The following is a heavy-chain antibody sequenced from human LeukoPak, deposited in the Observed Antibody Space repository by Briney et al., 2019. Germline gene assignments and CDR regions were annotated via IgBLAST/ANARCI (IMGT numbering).Heavy chain of an antibody. V-gene: IGHV4-34*01. CDR1: GGSFSGYY. CDR3: ARRPRGDIVVVPAATHFDY. CDR2: INHSGST. D-gene: IGHD2-2*01. J-gene: IGHJ4*02. Sequence: PSETLSLTCAVYGGSFSGYYWSRIRQPPGKGLEWIGEINHSGSTNYNPSLKSRVTISVDTSKNQFSLKLSSVTAADTAVYYCARRPRGDIVVVPAATHFDYWGQGTLVTVSS.